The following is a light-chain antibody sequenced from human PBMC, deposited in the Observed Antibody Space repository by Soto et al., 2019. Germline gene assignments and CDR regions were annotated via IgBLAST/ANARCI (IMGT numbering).Light chain of an antibody. J-gene: IGKJ4*01. CDR3: QQLNNYPLT. V-gene: IGKV1-9*01. CDR2: AAS. CDR1: QGVSSY. Sequence: DIQLTQSPSFLSASAGDRVTITCRASQGVSSYLAWYQQKPGKAPKLLIYAASTLQSGVPSRFSGSGSGTEFTLTVSSLQPEDFATYDCQQLNNYPLTFGGGTKVEIK.